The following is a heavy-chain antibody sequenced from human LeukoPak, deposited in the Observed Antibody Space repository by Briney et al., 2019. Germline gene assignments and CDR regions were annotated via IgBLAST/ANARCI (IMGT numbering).Heavy chain of an antibody. D-gene: IGHD6-19*01. CDR2: INHSGST. CDR3: ARYSMAGNNYFDY. J-gene: IGHJ4*02. Sequence: PSETLSLTCAVYGGSFSGYYWSWIRQPPGKGLEWIGEINHSGSTNYNPSLKSRVTISVDTSKYQFSLKLSSVTAADTAVYYCARYSMAGNNYFDYWGQGTLVTVSS. V-gene: IGHV4-34*01. CDR1: GGSFSGYY.